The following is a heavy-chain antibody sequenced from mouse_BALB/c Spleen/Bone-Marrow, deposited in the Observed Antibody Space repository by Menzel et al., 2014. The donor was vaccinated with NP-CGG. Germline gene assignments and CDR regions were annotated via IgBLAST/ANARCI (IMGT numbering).Heavy chain of an antibody. J-gene: IGHJ3*01. CDR1: GYTFTSYY. V-gene: IGHV1S81*02. CDR3: TREGDSPFAY. CDR2: INPSNGGT. D-gene: IGHD2-13*01. Sequence: VQRVESGAELVKPGASVKLSCKASGYTFTSYYMYWVKQRPGQGLEWIGEINPSNGGTNFNEEFKSKATLTVDKSSSTAYMQLSSLTSEDSAVYYCTREGDSPFAYWGQGTLVTVSA.